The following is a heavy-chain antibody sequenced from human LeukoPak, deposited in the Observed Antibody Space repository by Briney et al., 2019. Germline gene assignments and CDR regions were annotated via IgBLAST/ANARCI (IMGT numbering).Heavy chain of an antibody. CDR2: ISSSGNTT. Sequence: GGSLRLSCAASGFTFSDNYISWIRQAPGKGLEWVSYISSSGNTTKNADSVKGRFSISRDNSKNTLYLQMNSLRAEDTAVYYCARRAGAYSHPYDYWGQGTLVTVSS. J-gene: IGHJ4*02. CDR1: GFTFSDNY. CDR3: ARRAGAYSHPYDY. D-gene: IGHD4/OR15-4a*01. V-gene: IGHV3-11*01.